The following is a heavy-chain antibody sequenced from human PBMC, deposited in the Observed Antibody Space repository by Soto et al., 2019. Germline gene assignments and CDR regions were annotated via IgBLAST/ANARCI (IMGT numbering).Heavy chain of an antibody. CDR2: RYPGYSDT. D-gene: IGHD3-10*01. J-gene: IGHJ3*02. V-gene: IGHV5-51*01. CDR3: ALLDSGSYGGAFDI. CDR1: GSXFTSYW. Sequence: EXLKISFKSSGSXFTSYWIVWVRHMPGKGLEWIGIRYPGYSDTRYSPSFQCQVTISAYKSIITAYLQWSSLKPSDTAMYDCALLDSGSYGGAFDIWGQGTMVTVSS.